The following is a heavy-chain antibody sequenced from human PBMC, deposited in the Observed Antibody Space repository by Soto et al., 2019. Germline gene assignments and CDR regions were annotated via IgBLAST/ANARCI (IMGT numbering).Heavy chain of an antibody. V-gene: IGHV5-51*01. Sequence: EFLKISCKGSGYNFAGYWIAWVRQMPGKGLELMGIIYPSDSDTRYRPSFQGQVTISADKSISSAYLQWSSLGASDTAMYYCARGGVSTRTFDYWGQGTPVTVSS. J-gene: IGHJ4*02. CDR3: ARGGVSTRTFDY. CDR2: IYPSDSDT. D-gene: IGHD3-3*01. CDR1: GYNFAGYW.